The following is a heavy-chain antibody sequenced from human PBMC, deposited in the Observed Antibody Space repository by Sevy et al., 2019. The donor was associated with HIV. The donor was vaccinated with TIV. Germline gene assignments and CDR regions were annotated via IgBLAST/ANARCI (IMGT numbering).Heavy chain of an antibody. D-gene: IGHD5-18*01. Sequence: GGSLRLSCAASGFTFSSYAMHWVRQAPGKGLEWVAVISYDGSNKYYADSVKGRFTISRDNSKNTLYLQMNSLRAEDKAVYYCARGDELWYNFDYWGQGTLVTVSS. CDR2: ISYDGSNK. CDR3: ARGDELWYNFDY. J-gene: IGHJ4*02. CDR1: GFTFSSYA. V-gene: IGHV3-30-3*01.